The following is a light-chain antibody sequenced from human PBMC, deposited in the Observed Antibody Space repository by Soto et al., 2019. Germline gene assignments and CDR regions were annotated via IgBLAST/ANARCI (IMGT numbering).Light chain of an antibody. CDR3: TQGTHGQRT. CDR2: RVS. Sequence: DVVLTQSPLSLPVNFGQPASISCRSSKSLVYSDGNTHLSWFHQRPGQSPRRLIYRVSSRDSGVPDRFSGSGSGTDFTLEISRVEAEDVGIYFCTQGTHGQRTFGQGTKVDIK. CDR1: KSLVYSDGNTH. J-gene: IGKJ1*01. V-gene: IGKV2-30*01.